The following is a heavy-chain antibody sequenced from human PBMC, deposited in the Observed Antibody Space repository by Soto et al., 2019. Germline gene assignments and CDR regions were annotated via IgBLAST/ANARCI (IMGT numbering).Heavy chain of an antibody. Sequence: EVQLVESGGGLVQPGGSLRLSCTASGFRFSDYYMDWVRQLPGKGLEWVGRTRNKASNYASEYAPSLKGRLTISRHDSEYSMFLQLNSLKIEDTAVYYCTRDTGGSYDFWGQGALVTVSS. CDR1: GFRFSDYY. D-gene: IGHD1-26*01. CDR2: TRNKASNYAS. J-gene: IGHJ4*02. CDR3: TRDTGGSYDF. V-gene: IGHV3-72*01.